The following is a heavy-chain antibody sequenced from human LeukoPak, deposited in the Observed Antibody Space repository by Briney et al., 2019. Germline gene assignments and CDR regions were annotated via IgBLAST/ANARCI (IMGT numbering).Heavy chain of an antibody. V-gene: IGHV1-69*04. CDR1: GGTFSSYA. CDR2: IIPIFGIA. Sequence: GASVKVSCKASGGTFSSYAISWVRQAPGQGLEWMGRIIPIFGIANYAQKFQGRVTITADKSTSTAYMELSSLRSGDTAVYYCARRTADTAMVNYYYGMDVWGQGTTVTVSS. D-gene: IGHD5-18*01. CDR3: ARRTADTAMVNYYYGMDV. J-gene: IGHJ6*02.